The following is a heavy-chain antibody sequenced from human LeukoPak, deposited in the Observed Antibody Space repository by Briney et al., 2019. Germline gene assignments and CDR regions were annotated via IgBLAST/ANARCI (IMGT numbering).Heavy chain of an antibody. CDR2: IKQDGSEK. J-gene: IGHJ4*02. V-gene: IGHV3-7*03. D-gene: IGHD2-8*01. Sequence: GGSLRLSCAASGFTFSSYWMSWVCQAPGKGLEWVANIKQDGSEKYYVDSVKGRFTISRDNAKNSLYLQMNSLRAEDMALYYCAKGDCTNGVCYLDYWGQGTLVTVSS. CDR3: AKGDCTNGVCYLDY. CDR1: GFTFSSYW.